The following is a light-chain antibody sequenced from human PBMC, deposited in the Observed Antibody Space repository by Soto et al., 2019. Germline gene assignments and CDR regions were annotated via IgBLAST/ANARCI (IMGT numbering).Light chain of an antibody. V-gene: IGKV4-1*01. J-gene: IGKJ4*01. Sequence: DIVMTQSPDSLAVSLGERATINCKASQSVLYSSNNKNYLAWYQQKPGQPPNLLIYWASTRESGVPDRFSGSGSGTDFTLTISSLQAADVAVYYCQQYYTTLVTFGGGTKVEIK. CDR1: QSVLYSSNNKNY. CDR2: WAS. CDR3: QQYYTTLVT.